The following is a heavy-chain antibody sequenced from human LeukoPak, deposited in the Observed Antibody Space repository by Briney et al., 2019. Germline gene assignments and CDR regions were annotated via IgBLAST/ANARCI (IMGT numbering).Heavy chain of an antibody. Sequence: PSETLSLTCTVSGGSISSYYWSWIRQPPGEGLEWIGYIYYSGSTNYNPSLKSRVTISVDTSKNQFSLKLSSVTAADTAVYYCARQGQWLVYWGQGTLVTVSS. CDR1: GGSISSYY. D-gene: IGHD6-19*01. V-gene: IGHV4-59*08. CDR2: IYYSGST. CDR3: ARQGQWLVY. J-gene: IGHJ4*02.